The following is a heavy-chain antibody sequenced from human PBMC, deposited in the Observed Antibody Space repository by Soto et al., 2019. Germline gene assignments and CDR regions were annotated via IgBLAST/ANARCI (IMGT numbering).Heavy chain of an antibody. CDR2: INHSGGI. D-gene: IGHD3-3*01. J-gene: IGHJ4*02. CDR3: ASCLVDHVMSGSNGFHY. V-gene: IGHV4-34*01. Sequence: QVQIQQWGAGLLKPTETLSLTCGVDGGSFIGYYWSWIRQSPGKGLEWIGEINHSGGIAYNSSLKSRVTISVDTSKKQFSLRLSSVTAADTGVYYCASCLVDHVMSGSNGFHYWGQGTQVTVAS. CDR1: GGSFIGYY.